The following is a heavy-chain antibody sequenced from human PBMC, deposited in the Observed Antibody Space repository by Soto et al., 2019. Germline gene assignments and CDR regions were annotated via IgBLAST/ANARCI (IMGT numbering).Heavy chain of an antibody. CDR3: ARPHAPDYYGMDV. CDR2: IYPGDSDT. Sequence: PGESLKISXKGSGYSFTSYWIGWVRQMPGKGLEWMGIIYPGDSDTRYSPSFQGQVTISADKSISTAYLQWSSLKASDTAMYYCARPHAPDYYGMDVWGQGTTVTVSS. J-gene: IGHJ6*02. CDR1: GYSFTSYW. V-gene: IGHV5-51*01.